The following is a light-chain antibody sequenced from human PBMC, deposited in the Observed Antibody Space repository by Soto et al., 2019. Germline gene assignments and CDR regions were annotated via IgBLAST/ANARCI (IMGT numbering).Light chain of an antibody. CDR2: EVS. CDR3: SSYTTSSTLL. CDR1: RSDVGGYNY. Sequence: QSALTQPASVSGSPGQSITISCTGTRSDVGGYNYVSWYQQHPGKVPKLIIYEVSNRPPGVSNRFSGSKSGNTASLTISGLQAEDEADYYCSSYTTSSTLLFGGGTKVTVL. V-gene: IGLV2-14*01. J-gene: IGLJ2*01.